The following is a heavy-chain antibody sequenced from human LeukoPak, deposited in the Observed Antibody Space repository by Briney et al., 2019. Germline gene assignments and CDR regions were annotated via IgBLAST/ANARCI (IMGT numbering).Heavy chain of an antibody. CDR2: INSDGSST. Sequence: PGGSLRLSCAASGFTFSSYWMHWVRQAPGKGLVWVSRINSDGSSTSYADSVKGRFTISRDNAKNTLYLQMNSLRAEDTAVYYCASPDTVVTGGAFDIWGQGTMVTVSS. V-gene: IGHV3-74*01. CDR3: ASPDTVVTGGAFDI. CDR1: GFTFSSYW. J-gene: IGHJ3*02. D-gene: IGHD2-21*02.